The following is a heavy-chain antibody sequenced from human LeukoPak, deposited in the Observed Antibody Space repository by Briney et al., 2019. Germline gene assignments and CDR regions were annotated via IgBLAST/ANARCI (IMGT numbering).Heavy chain of an antibody. CDR3: ARGCPITGTTGGWFDP. V-gene: IGHV4-34*01. CDR2: INHSGST. D-gene: IGHD1-7*01. CDR1: GGSFSGYY. Sequence: PSETLSLTCAVYGGSFSGYYWSWIRQPPGKGLEWIGEINHSGSTNYNPSFKSRVTISVDTSKNQFSLKLSSVTAADTAVYYCARGCPITGTTGGWFDPWGQGTLVTVSS. J-gene: IGHJ5*02.